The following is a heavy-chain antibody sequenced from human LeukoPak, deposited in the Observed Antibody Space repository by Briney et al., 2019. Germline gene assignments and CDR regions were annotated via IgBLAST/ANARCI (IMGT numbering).Heavy chain of an antibody. D-gene: IGHD3-22*01. J-gene: IGHJ4*02. Sequence: GGSLRLSCAASGFTSSSYAMSWVRQAPGKGLEWVSAISGSGGSTYYADSVKGRFTISRDNSKNTLYLQMNSLRAEDTAVYYCAKDRDYYDSSGYYDYWGQGALVTVSS. CDR2: ISGSGGST. CDR1: GFTSSSYA. V-gene: IGHV3-23*01. CDR3: AKDRDYYDSSGYYDY.